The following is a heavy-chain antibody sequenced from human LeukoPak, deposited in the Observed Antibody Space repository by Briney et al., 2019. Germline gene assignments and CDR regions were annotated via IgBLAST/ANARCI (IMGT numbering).Heavy chain of an antibody. Sequence: TSETLSLTCTVSGGSISSYYWSWIRQPPGKGLEWIGYIYYSGSTNYNPSLKSRVTISVDTSKNQFSLKLSSVTAADTAVYYCAREERGYCSSTSCTIAGWFDPWGQGTLVTVSS. CDR2: IYYSGST. J-gene: IGHJ5*02. D-gene: IGHD2-2*01. V-gene: IGHV4-59*01. CDR3: AREERGYCSSTSCTIAGWFDP. CDR1: GGSISSYY.